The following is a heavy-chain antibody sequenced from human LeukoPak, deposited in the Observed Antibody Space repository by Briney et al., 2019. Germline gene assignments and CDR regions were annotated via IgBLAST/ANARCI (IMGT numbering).Heavy chain of an antibody. J-gene: IGHJ4*02. CDR2: IYYSGST. D-gene: IGHD3-3*01. CDR3: ARTGLPTYYDFWSGFGLRDY. V-gene: IGHV4-30-4*08. CDR1: GGSISSSSYY. Sequence: TSGTLSLTCTVSGGSISSSSYYWGWIRQPPGRGLEWIGYIYYSGSTYYNPSLKSRVTISVDTSKNQFSLKLSSVTAADTAVYYCARTGLPTYYDFWSGFGLRDYWGQGTLVTVSS.